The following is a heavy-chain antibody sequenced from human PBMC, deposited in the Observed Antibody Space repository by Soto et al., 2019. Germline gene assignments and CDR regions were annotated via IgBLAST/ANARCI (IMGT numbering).Heavy chain of an antibody. Sequence: GASVKVSCKASGYTFTSYAMHWVRQAPGQRLEWMGWINAGNGNTKYSQKFQGRVTITRDTSASTAYMELSSLRSEDTAVYYCARVLYLPNTSSWYAAPYYFDYWGQGTLVTVSS. D-gene: IGHD6-13*01. CDR2: INAGNGNT. CDR1: GYTFTSYA. V-gene: IGHV1-3*01. J-gene: IGHJ4*02. CDR3: ARVLYLPNTSSWYAAPYYFDY.